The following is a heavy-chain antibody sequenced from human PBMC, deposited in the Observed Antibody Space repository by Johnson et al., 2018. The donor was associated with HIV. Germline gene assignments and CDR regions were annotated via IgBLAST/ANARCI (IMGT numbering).Heavy chain of an antibody. CDR1: GFTVSSNY. Sequence: VQLVESGGGVVQPGRSLRLSCAASGFTVSSNYMSWVRQAPGKGLEWVSVIYSGGSTYYADSVQGRFTISRDNSKNTLYLQMNSLRAEDTAVYYCAKNNEVWELLPVDAFDFWGQGTLITVSS. CDR3: AKNNEVWELLPVDAFDF. V-gene: IGHV3-66*02. J-gene: IGHJ3*01. CDR2: IYSGGST. D-gene: IGHD1-26*01.